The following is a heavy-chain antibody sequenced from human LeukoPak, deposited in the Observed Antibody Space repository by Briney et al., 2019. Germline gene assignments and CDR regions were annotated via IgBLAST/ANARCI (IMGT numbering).Heavy chain of an antibody. CDR1: GDSISSGGYY. V-gene: IGHV3-23*01. CDR2: ISGSGSST. J-gene: IGHJ4*02. CDR3: AKSVGYQLLYAGGSDY. D-gene: IGHD2-2*02. Sequence: ETLSLTCTVSGDSISSGGYYWSWVRQAPGKGLEWVSGISGSGSSTYYADSVKGRFTISRDISKNTLYLQMNSLRAEDTAVYYCAKSVGYQLLYAGGSDYWGQGTLVTVSS.